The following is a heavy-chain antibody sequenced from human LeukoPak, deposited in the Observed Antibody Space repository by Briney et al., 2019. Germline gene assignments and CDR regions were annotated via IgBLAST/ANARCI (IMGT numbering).Heavy chain of an antibody. CDR3: ARDASTVTTGLDY. J-gene: IGHJ4*02. CDR2: IKQDGSEK. V-gene: IGHV3-7*05. D-gene: IGHD4-17*01. Sequence: GGSLRLSCAASGFTFSSYWMSWVRQAPGKGLEWVANIKQDGSEKYYVDSVKGRFTISRDNAKNSLYLQMNSLRAEDTAVYYCARDASTVTTGLDYWGQGTLVTVSS. CDR1: GFTFSSYW.